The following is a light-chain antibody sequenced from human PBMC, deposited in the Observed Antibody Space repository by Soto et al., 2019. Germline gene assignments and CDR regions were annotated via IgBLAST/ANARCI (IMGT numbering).Light chain of an antibody. CDR3: ASWDDILRGGV. J-gene: IGLJ3*02. Sequence: QSVLTQPPSASGTPGQRVIISCSGSNSNIGTYTVNWYQQLHATNPPLLIYTDYQRPSGVPARLSCARSGTTASLAISGLQSGDEADYYCASWDDILRGGVFGGGTQLTVL. V-gene: IGLV1-44*01. CDR2: TDY. CDR1: NSNIGTYT.